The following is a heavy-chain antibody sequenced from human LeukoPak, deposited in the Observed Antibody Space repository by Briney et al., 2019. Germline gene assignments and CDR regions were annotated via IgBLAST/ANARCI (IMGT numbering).Heavy chain of an antibody. CDR3: AKVRKRITMIVVVNGFDY. D-gene: IGHD3-22*01. CDR2: ISGSGGYT. V-gene: IGHV3-23*01. CDR1: GFTFSNYG. J-gene: IGHJ4*02. Sequence: GGSLRLSCAASGFTFSNYGMSWVRQAPRKGLEWVSAISGSGGYTYYSDSVKGRFTISRDNSKNTLYLQMNSLRAEDTAVYYCAKVRKRITMIVVVNGFDYWGQGTLVTVSS.